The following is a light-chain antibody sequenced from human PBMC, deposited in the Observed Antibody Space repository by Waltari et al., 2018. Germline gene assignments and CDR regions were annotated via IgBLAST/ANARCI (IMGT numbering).Light chain of an antibody. J-gene: IGKJ4*01. CDR2: DTS. CDR3: QQRSSWPLT. Sequence: EIVLIQSPATLALSPGERATLSCRASQSVRNYLAWFQQKPGQVPRHLIYDTSNRGTGVPARFSGSGSGTDFTLTISSLESEDFAVYYCQQRSSWPLTFGGGTKVQIK. V-gene: IGKV3-11*01. CDR1: QSVRNY.